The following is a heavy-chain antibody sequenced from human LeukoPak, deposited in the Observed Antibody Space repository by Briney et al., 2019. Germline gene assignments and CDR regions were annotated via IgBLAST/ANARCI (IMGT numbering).Heavy chain of an antibody. CDR3: TRLDGISAWIGFCSSSSCG. Sequence: GGSLRLSCAASGFSFSSYGMHWVRQAPGKGLEWVAVISYDGSNKYYTDSVKGRFSISRDNSKNTLYLQMNSLRAEDMAVYYCTRLDGISAWIGFCSSSSCGWGQGTLVTVSS. D-gene: IGHD2-2*01. V-gene: IGHV3-30*03. CDR2: ISYDGSNK. J-gene: IGHJ4*02. CDR1: GFSFSSYG.